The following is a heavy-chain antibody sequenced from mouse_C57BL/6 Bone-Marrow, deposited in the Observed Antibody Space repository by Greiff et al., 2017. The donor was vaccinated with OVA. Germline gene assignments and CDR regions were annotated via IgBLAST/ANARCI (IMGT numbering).Heavy chain of an antibody. J-gene: IGHJ1*03. CDR1: GFTFSDYY. V-gene: IGHV5-16*01. Sequence: EVQVVESEGGLVQPGSSMKLSCTASGFTFSDYYMAWVRQVPEKGLEWVANINYDGSSTYYLDSLKSRFIISRDNAKNILYLQMSSLKSADTATYYCARYYEDFDVWGTGTTVTVSS. CDR2: INYDGSST. CDR3: ARYYEDFDV. D-gene: IGHD2-4*01.